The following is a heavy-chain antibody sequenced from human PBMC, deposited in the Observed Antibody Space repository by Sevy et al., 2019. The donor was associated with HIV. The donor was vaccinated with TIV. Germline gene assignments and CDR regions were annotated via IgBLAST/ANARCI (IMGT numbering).Heavy chain of an antibody. V-gene: IGHV4-34*01. D-gene: IGHD4-17*01. CDR2: INHSGST. CDR3: ARGGSRRLRRGGWFDP. Sequence: SETLSLTCAVYGGSFSGYYWSWIRQPPGKGLEWIGEINHSGSTNYNPSLKSRVTISVDTSKNQFSLKLSSVPAADTAVYYCARGGSRRLRRGGWFDPWGQGTLVTVSS. J-gene: IGHJ5*02. CDR1: GGSFSGYY.